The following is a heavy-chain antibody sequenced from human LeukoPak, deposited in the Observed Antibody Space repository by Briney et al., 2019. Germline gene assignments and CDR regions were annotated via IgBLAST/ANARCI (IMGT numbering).Heavy chain of an antibody. CDR2: IYYSGST. CDR1: GGSISSSSYY. J-gene: IGHJ4*02. CDR3: AMGGNHYYDSSREDY. V-gene: IGHV4-39*01. Sequence: PSETLSLTCTVSGGSISSSSYYWGWIRQPPGKGLEWIGSIYYSGSTYYSPSLKSRVTISVDTSKNQFSLKLSSVTAADTAVYYCAMGGNHYYDSSREDYWGQGTLVTVSS. D-gene: IGHD3-22*01.